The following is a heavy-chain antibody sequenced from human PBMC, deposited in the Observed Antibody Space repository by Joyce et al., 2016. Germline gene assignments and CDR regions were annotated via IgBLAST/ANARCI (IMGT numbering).Heavy chain of an antibody. CDR3: ARAVTTVTTLVYFDY. V-gene: IGHV1-69*01. Sequence: QVQLVQSGAEVKKPGSSVKVSCKASGDTFRDYAISWVRQAPGQGLEWVGGIIPIFGTPDFERKFQDRVTITADESTNTAYLELSSLRSEDTTVYYCARAVTTVTTLVYFDYWGPGTRVTVAS. CDR2: IIPIFGTP. D-gene: IGHD4-17*01. J-gene: IGHJ4*02. CDR1: GDTFRDYA.